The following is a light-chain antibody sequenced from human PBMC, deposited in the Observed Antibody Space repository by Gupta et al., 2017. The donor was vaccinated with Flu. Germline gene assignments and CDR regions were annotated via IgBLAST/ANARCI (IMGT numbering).Light chain of an antibody. J-gene: IGLJ1*01. CDR2: DDT. CDR1: DIGSKN. V-gene: IGLV3-21*02. Sequence: SYVLTPSPSVSVAPGQTARVTCGGNDIGSKNVHWYQQKPGQAPVVVVWDDTHRPSGTSERFSGSNARNTATLTISRAEGGDEADYYCQVWSSSDHAYGFGTGTKVSVL. CDR3: QVWSSSDHAYG.